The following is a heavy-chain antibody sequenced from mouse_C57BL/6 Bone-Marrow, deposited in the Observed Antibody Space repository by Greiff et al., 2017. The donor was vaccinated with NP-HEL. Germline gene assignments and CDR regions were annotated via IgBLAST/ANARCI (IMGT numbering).Heavy chain of an antibody. CDR2: IRLKSDNYAT. CDR3: TANYYGSSYGPYAMDY. Sequence: EVQLVESGGGLVQPGGSMKLSCVASGFTFSNYWMNWVRQSPEKGLEWVAQIRLKSDNYATHYAESVKGRFTISRDDSKSSVYLQMNNLRAEDTGIYYCTANYYGSSYGPYAMDYWGQGTSVTVSS. D-gene: IGHD1-1*01. V-gene: IGHV6-3*01. CDR1: GFTFSNYW. J-gene: IGHJ4*01.